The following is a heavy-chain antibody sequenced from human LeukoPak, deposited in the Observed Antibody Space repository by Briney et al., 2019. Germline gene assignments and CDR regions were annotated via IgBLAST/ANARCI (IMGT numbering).Heavy chain of an antibody. CDR2: IYHSGST. CDR3: AGRPAVSTSYNWFDP. Sequence: SETLSLTCAVSGGSISSSNWWSWVRQPPGKGLEWIGEIYHSGSTNYNPSLKSRVTISVDKSKNQFSLKLRSVTAADTAVYYCAGRPAVSTSYNWFDPWGQGTLVTVSS. V-gene: IGHV4-4*02. CDR1: GGSISSSNW. J-gene: IGHJ5*02. D-gene: IGHD2-2*01.